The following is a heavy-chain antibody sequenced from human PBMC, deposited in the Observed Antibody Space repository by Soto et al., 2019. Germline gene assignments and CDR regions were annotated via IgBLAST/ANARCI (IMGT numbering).Heavy chain of an antibody. CDR1: GFTFSDYY. J-gene: IGHJ5*02. Sequence: QVQLVESGGGLVKPGGSLRLSCAASGFTFSDYYMSWIRQAPGKGLEWVSYISSSGSTIYYADSVKGRFTISRDNAKNSLYLQMNSPRAEDTAVYYCARDMTPLSVVPAANDPWGQGTLVTVSS. V-gene: IGHV3-11*01. CDR3: ARDMTPLSVVPAANDP. CDR2: ISSSGSTI. D-gene: IGHD2-2*01.